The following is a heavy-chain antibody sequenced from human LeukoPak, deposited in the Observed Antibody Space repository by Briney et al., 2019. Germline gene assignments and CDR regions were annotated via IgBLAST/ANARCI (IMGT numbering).Heavy chain of an antibody. CDR1: GGSFSGYY. J-gene: IGHJ4*02. CDR3: ARRAVRGALYYFDY. Sequence: SETLSLTCAVYGGSFSGYYWSWIRQPPGKGLEWIGEINHSGSTNYNPSLKSRGTISVDTSKNQFSLKLSSVTAADTAVYYCARRAVRGALYYFDYWGQGTLVTVSS. D-gene: IGHD3-10*01. CDR2: INHSGST. V-gene: IGHV4-34*01.